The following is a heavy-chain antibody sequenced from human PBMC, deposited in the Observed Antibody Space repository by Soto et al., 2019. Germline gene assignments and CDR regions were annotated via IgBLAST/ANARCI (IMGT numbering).Heavy chain of an antibody. CDR1: GFTFDDYA. CDR2: ISWNSGSI. D-gene: IGHD3-10*01. Sequence: VQLVESGGGLVQPGRSLRLSCAASGFTFDDYAMHWVRQAPGKGLEWVSGISWNSGSIGYADSVKGRFTISRDNAKNSLYLQMNSLRAEDTALYYCAKADYYGSGSYYNSAFDIWGQGTMVTVSS. CDR3: AKADYYGSGSYYNSAFDI. J-gene: IGHJ3*02. V-gene: IGHV3-9*01.